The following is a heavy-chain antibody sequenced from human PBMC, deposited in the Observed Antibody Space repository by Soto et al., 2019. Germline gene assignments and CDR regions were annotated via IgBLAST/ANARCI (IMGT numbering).Heavy chain of an antibody. J-gene: IGHJ4*02. CDR3: AKEENSSRRYSSSWYLSYFDY. Sequence: EVQLLESGGGLVQPGGSLRLSCAASGFTFSSYAMSWVRQAPGKGLEWVSAISGSGGSTYYADSVKGRFTISRDNSKNTLYLQMNSLRAEDTAVYYCAKEENSSRRYSSSWYLSYFDYWGQGTLVTVSS. D-gene: IGHD6-13*01. V-gene: IGHV3-23*01. CDR2: ISGSGGST. CDR1: GFTFSSYA.